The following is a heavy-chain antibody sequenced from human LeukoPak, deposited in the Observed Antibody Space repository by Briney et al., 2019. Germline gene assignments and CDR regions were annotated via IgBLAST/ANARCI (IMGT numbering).Heavy chain of an antibody. V-gene: IGHV3-7*01. Sequence: PGGSLRLSCAASGFTFSSHWMSWVRQAPGKGLEWVASINQEGSEKYYVDSVKGRFTISRDNAKNSLYLQTNSLRVEDTAVYYCARDEGKGVGYNLHPHHFDYWGQGTLVTVSS. CDR3: ARDEGKGVGYNLHPHHFDY. CDR1: GFTFSSHW. D-gene: IGHD5-24*01. J-gene: IGHJ4*02. CDR2: INQEGSEK.